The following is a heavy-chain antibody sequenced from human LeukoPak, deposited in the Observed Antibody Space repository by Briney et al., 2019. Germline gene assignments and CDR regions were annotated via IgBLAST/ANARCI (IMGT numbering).Heavy chain of an antibody. Sequence: GGSLRLSCGASGFTFSSYWMSWVRQIPGKGLEWVANIDQVGYEKYYVDSVKGRFSISRDNAKNSLYLEMNGLRDGDTALYYCTRDGVRGMYDHGHFDHRGQGTLVTVS. J-gene: IGHJ4*02. CDR1: GFTFSSYW. CDR2: IDQVGYEK. D-gene: IGHD3-10*01. CDR3: TRDGVRGMYDHGHFDH. V-gene: IGHV3-7*01.